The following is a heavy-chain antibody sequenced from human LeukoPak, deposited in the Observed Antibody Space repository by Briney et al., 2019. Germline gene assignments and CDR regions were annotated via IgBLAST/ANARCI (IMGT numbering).Heavy chain of an antibody. D-gene: IGHD1-26*01. J-gene: IGHJ6*02. CDR3: ARLGATKSHHYYYNLDV. CDR2: ISRTGDT. V-gene: IGHV4-34*01. CDR1: GGSFSAYY. Sequence: PSETLSLTCAVNGGSFSAYYWTWIRQPPGKGLEWIGEISRTGDTNYNPSLKGRVTISLDTSKNQFSLMLSSVTAADTAVYFCARLGATKSHHYYYNLDVWGQGTTVTVSS.